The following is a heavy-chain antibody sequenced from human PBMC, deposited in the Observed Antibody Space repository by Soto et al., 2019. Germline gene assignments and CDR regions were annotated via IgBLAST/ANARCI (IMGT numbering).Heavy chain of an antibody. V-gene: IGHV1-58*02. J-gene: IGHJ6*02. CDR2: IVVGSGNT. Sequence: QLQLVQSGPEVKKPGTSVKVSCKASGFTFTSSAMQWVRQARGQRLEWIGWIVVGSGNTNYAQKFQERVTITRDMSTSTAYMGLSSLRSEDTAVYYCAAPGSGSYYYGMDVWGQGTTVTVSS. CDR1: GFTFTSSA. CDR3: AAPGSGSYYYGMDV. D-gene: IGHD3-10*01.